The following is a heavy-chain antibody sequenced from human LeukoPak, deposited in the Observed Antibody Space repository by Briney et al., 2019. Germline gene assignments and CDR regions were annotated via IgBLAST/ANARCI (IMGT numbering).Heavy chain of an antibody. Sequence: SQTLSLTCTVSGGSISSGGYYWSWIRQHPGKGLEWIGYIYYSGSTYYNPSLKSRVTISVDTSKNQFSLKLSSVTAADTAVYYCARGSPYDFWSGYSPYTSPRSIRWFDPWGQGTLVTVSS. J-gene: IGHJ5*02. CDR2: IYYSGST. V-gene: IGHV4-31*03. D-gene: IGHD3-3*01. CDR1: GGSISSGGYY. CDR3: ARGSPYDFWSGYSPYTSPRSIRWFDP.